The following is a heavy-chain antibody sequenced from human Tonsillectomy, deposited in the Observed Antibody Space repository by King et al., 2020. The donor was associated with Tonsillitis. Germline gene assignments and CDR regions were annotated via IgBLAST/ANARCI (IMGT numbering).Heavy chain of an antibody. Sequence: VQLVESGGGVVQPGGSLRLSCAASGFTFEDYAMHWVRQAPGKGLEWVSLISGDGDSTYYADSVKGRFTISRDNSKDSQYLQMNSLRTEDTALYYCAKDICSGGSCYIGLDYWGQGTLVTVSS. D-gene: IGHD2-15*01. CDR3: AKDICSGGSCYIGLDY. V-gene: IGHV3-43*02. J-gene: IGHJ4*02. CDR1: GFTFEDYA. CDR2: ISGDGDST.